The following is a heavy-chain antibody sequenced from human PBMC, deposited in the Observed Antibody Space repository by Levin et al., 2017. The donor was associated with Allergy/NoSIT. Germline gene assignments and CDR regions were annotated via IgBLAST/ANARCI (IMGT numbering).Heavy chain of an antibody. CDR2: IGSDGADT. J-gene: IGHJ4*02. D-gene: IGHD6-13*01. V-gene: IGHV3-64D*06. CDR1: GFTLRIYA. Sequence: GGSLRLSCSASGFTLRIYAMHWVRQAPGKRLEYVSGIGSDGADTYYADSVKGRFTVSRDNSKNKLYLQMSSLRTEDTAVYYCVKDFAATWGQGTLVTVSS. CDR3: VKDFAAT.